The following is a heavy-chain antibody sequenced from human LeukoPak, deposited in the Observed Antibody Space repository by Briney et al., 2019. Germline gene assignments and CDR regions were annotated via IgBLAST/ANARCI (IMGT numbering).Heavy chain of an antibody. V-gene: IGHV1-69*05. D-gene: IGHD4-23*01. J-gene: IGHJ6*03. CDR2: IIPIFGTA. CDR3: ARGTLTVDRYYYMDV. Sequence: SVKVSCKASGGTFSSYAISGVRQAPGQGLEWMGGIIPIFGTANYAQKFQGRVTINTDESTSTAYMELSSLRSEDTAVYYCARGTLTVDRYYYMDVWGKGTTVTVS. CDR1: GGTFSSYA.